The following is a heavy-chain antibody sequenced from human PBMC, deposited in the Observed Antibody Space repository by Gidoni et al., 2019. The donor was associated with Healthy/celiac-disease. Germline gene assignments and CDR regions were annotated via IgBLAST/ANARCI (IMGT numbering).Heavy chain of an antibody. CDR1: GGTFSSYA. V-gene: IGHV1-69*01. J-gene: IGHJ6*02. CDR2: IIPIFGTA. D-gene: IGHD4-17*01. Sequence: QVQLVQSGAEVKKPGSSVQVSCKASGGTFSSYAISRVPPAPGQGLEWMGGIIPIFGTANYAQKFQGRVTITADESTSTAYMELSSLRSEDTAVYYCARRRPVQPAPENTVTTDLYYYYGMDVWGQGTTVTVSS. CDR3: ARRRPVQPAPENTVTTDLYYYYGMDV.